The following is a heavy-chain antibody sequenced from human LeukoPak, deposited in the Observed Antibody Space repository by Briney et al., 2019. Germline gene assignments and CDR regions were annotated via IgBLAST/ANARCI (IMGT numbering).Heavy chain of an antibody. Sequence: ASVKVSCKAYGYTFNAYYMHWVRQAPGQGLEWMGVSDPRGGTTSYGQKFQGRVTMTRDTFTSTVYMELSSLIYEDTAIYYCTRVPIGPIDAKLDHWGQGTLVTVSS. CDR2: SDPRGGTT. J-gene: IGHJ4*02. CDR3: TRVPIGPIDAKLDH. CDR1: GYTFNAYY. D-gene: IGHD1-26*01. V-gene: IGHV1-46*02.